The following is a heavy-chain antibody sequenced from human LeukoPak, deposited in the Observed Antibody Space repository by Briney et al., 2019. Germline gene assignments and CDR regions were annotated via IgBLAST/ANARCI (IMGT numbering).Heavy chain of an antibody. Sequence: PGGSLRLSCAASGFAFSDYYMSWIRQAPGKGLEWVSYISSSGSTIYYADSVKGRFTISRDNAKNSLYLQMNSLRAEDTAVYYCAAYYYGSGSYSLDSWGQGTLVTVSS. CDR1: GFAFSDYY. V-gene: IGHV3-11*01. D-gene: IGHD3-10*01. CDR2: ISSSGSTI. J-gene: IGHJ4*02. CDR3: AAYYYGSGSYSLDS.